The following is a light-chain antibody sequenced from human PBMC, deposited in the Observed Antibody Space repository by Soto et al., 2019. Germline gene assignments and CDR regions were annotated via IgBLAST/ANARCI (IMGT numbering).Light chain of an antibody. CDR2: HSS. J-gene: IGKJ5*01. CDR3: QQRNSYPIT. V-gene: IGKV3-15*01. CDR1: QSITTH. Sequence: IVMTQSPGTLSLSEVERATLSCRASQSITTHLAWYQQRPGQAPRLLIYHSSTRATGVPTRFSGSGSGTDFTLTISSLQPEDFATYYCQQRNSYPITFGQGTRLEI.